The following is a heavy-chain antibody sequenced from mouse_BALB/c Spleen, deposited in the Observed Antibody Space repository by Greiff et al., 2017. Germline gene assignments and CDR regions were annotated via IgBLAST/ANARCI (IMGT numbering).Heavy chain of an antibody. CDR3: ARRDYYGSSPYYYAMDY. J-gene: IGHJ4*01. CDR1: GFTFSSFG. D-gene: IGHD1-1*01. V-gene: IGHV5-17*02. Sequence: EVKVEESGGGLVQPGGSRKLSCAASGFTFSSFGMHWVRQAPEKGLEWVAYISSGSSTIYYADTVKGRFTISRDNPKNTLFLQMTSLRSEDTAMYYCARRDYYGSSPYYYAMDYWGQGTSVTVSS. CDR2: ISSGSSTI.